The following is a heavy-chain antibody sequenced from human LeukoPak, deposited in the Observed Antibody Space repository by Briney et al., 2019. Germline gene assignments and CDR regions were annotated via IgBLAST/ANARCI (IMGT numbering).Heavy chain of an antibody. CDR3: ARVEDPTGHFDY. V-gene: IGHV4-31*03. J-gene: IGHJ4*02. CDR2: IYYSGST. CDR1: GGSISSGGYY. Sequence: SQTLSLTCTVSGGSISSGGYYWSWIRQHPGKGLEWIGYIYYSGSTYYNPSLKSRVTISVDTSKNQFSLKLSSVTAADTAVYYCARVEDPTGHFDYWGQGTLVTVSS.